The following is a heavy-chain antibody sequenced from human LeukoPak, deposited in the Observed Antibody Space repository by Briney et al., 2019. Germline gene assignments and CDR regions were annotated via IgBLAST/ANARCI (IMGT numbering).Heavy chain of an antibody. D-gene: IGHD2-21*02. V-gene: IGHV3-30*18. CDR2: ISYDGSNE. CDR1: IFTFSIYG. CDR3: AKDYGAYCSGDCYSLDY. Sequence: GGSQRLSCAASIFTFSIYGMHCVRHAPGGGREGVADISYDGSNEYYVDSGEARVPISRDNSKNTLYLQMNSLRAEDTAVYYCAKDYGAYCSGDCYSLDYWGQGTRDTVSS. J-gene: IGHJ4*02.